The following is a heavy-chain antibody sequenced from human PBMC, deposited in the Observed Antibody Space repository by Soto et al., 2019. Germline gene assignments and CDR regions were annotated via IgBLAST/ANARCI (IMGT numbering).Heavy chain of an antibody. D-gene: IGHD3-10*01. J-gene: IGHJ6*02. Sequence: SETLSLTCAVYGGSFSGLYWSWISKPPGKGLEWIGEINHSGSTNYNPSLKSRVTISLDTSKNQFSLKLSSVTAADTAVYYCARGPLWFGEFGDYYYYGMDVWGQGTTVTVSS. CDR3: ARGPLWFGEFGDYYYYGMDV. CDR1: GGSFSGLY. V-gene: IGHV4-34*01. CDR2: INHSGST.